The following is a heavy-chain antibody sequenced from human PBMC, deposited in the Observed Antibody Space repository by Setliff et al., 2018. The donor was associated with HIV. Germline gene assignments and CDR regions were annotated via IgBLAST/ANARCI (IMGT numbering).Heavy chain of an antibody. Sequence: PSETLSLTCAVCGGSFSAYYWSWIRQTPGKGLEWIGEINHSGGTNYNPSLKSRVTMSVDTSKNQFSLKLSSVTAADTAVFYCAGGGYSYGFGRHRAYFQYWGQGTQVTVSS. D-gene: IGHD5-18*01. CDR3: AGGGYSYGFGRHRAYFQY. V-gene: IGHV4-34*01. CDR1: GGSFSAYY. CDR2: INHSGGT. J-gene: IGHJ1*01.